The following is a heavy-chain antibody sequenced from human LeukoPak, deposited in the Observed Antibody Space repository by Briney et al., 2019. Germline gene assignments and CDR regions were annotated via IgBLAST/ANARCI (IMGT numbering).Heavy chain of an antibody. D-gene: IGHD6-19*01. Sequence: ASVKVSCKASGYTFTGYYMHWVRQAPGPGLEWMGRVNPSGGSTSYAQKFQGRVTMTRDTSTSTVYMELSSLRSEDTAVYYCAREGIAVAGLGYWGQGTLVTVSP. CDR1: GYTFTGYY. CDR3: AREGIAVAGLGY. V-gene: IGHV1-46*01. J-gene: IGHJ4*02. CDR2: VNPSGGST.